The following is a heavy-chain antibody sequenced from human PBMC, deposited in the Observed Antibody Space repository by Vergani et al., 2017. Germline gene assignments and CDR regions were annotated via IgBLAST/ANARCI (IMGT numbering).Heavy chain of an antibody. J-gene: IGHJ4*02. CDR1: GYTFTGYY. CDR3: ARVDIVATYIGGVDY. Sequence: QVQLMQSGAEVKKPGASVKVSCKASGYTFTGYYMHWVRQAPGQGLEWMGWINPNSGGTNYAQKFQGRVTMTRDTSISTAYMELSRLRSDDTAVYYCARVDIVATYIGGVDYWGQGTLVTVSS. V-gene: IGHV1-2*02. D-gene: IGHD5-12*01. CDR2: INPNSGGT.